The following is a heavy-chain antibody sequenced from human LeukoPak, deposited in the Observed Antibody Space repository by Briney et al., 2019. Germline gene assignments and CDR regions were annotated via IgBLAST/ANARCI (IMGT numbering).Heavy chain of an antibody. CDR3: ASWGGWYPFDY. J-gene: IGHJ4*02. Sequence: PSETLSLTCTVSGGSISSYYWSWIRQPPGKGLEWIGSIYHSGSTYYNPSLKSRVTISVDTSKNQFSLKLSSVTAADTAVYYCASWGGWYPFDYWGQGTLVTVSS. D-gene: IGHD6-19*01. CDR1: GGSISSYY. V-gene: IGHV4-59*08. CDR2: IYHSGST.